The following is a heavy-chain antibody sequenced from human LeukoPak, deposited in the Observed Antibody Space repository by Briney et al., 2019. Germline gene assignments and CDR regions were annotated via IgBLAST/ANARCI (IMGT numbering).Heavy chain of an antibody. J-gene: IGHJ4*02. CDR1: GYSISSGYY. CDR2: IYHSGST. Sequence: SETLSLTCTVSGYSISSGYYWGWIRQPPGKGLEWIGSIYHSGSTYYNPSLKSRVTISVDTSKNQFSLKLSSVTAADTAVYYCARDLGDYLNDYWGQGTLVTVSS. V-gene: IGHV4-38-2*02. D-gene: IGHD4-17*01. CDR3: ARDLGDYLNDY.